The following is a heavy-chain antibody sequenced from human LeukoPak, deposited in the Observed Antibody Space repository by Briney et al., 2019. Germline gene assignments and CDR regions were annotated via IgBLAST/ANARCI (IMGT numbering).Heavy chain of an antibody. D-gene: IGHD6-13*01. V-gene: IGHV3-23*01. CDR3: AKHHYSSSRDYFDY. CDR2: ISGSGGST. Sequence: GGSLRLSCAASGFTFGTYAMTWVRQAPGKGLEWVSVISGSGGSTNYADSVKGRFIISRDNSRNTLFLQMNSLRAEDTAVYYCAKHHYSSSRDYFDYWGQGALVTVSS. J-gene: IGHJ4*02. CDR1: GFTFGTYA.